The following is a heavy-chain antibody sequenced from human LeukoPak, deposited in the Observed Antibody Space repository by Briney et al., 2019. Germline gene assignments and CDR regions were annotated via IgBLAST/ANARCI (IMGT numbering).Heavy chain of an antibody. Sequence: PSETLSLTCAVYGGSFSGYYWSWIRQPPGRGLEWIAEINHSGSTNYNPSLKSRVTISVDTSKNQFSLKLSSVTAADTAVYYCARRVYCSSTSCYYFDYWGQGTLVTVSS. CDR3: ARRVYCSSTSCYYFDY. V-gene: IGHV4-34*01. D-gene: IGHD2-2*01. J-gene: IGHJ4*02. CDR1: GGSFSGYY. CDR2: INHSGST.